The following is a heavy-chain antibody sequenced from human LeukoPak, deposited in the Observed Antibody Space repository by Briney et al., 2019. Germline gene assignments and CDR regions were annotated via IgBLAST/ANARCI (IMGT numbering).Heavy chain of an antibody. D-gene: IGHD2-15*01. CDR1: GFTFSSHA. V-gene: IGHV3-23*01. CDR2: ISGSGVYT. Sequence: GGSLRLSCAASGFTFSSHAMTWVRQAPGKGLEWVSAISGSGVYTYYADSVKGRFTISRDNSKNTLYLQINSLRADDTAVHYCAKAQGLCSGGSCYPRAYSFDYWGQGILVTVSS. J-gene: IGHJ4*02. CDR3: AKAQGLCSGGSCYPRAYSFDY.